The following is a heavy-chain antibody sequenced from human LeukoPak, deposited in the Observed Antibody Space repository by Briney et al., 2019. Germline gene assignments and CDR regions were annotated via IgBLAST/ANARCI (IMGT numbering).Heavy chain of an antibody. D-gene: IGHD2-15*01. J-gene: IGHJ4*02. CDR1: GFTFSSYG. Sequence: GGSLRLSCAASGFTFSSYGMHWVRQAPGKGLEWVAFIRYDGSNKYYADSVKGRFTISRDNSKNTLYPQMNSLRAEDTAVYYCANEGVRYCSGGGCYPNTWGQGTLVTVSS. CDR3: ANEGVRYCSGGGCYPNT. CDR2: IRYDGSNK. V-gene: IGHV3-30*02.